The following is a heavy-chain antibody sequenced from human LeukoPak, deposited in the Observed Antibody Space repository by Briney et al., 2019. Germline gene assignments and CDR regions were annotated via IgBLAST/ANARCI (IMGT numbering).Heavy chain of an antibody. J-gene: IGHJ4*02. D-gene: IGHD2-2*01. Sequence: PSETLSLTCTVSGGSISSYYWSWIRQPPGKGLEWIGYIYYSGSTNYNPSLKSRVTISVDTSKNQFSLKLSSVTAADTAVYYCARGGYCSSTSCYEGDYWGQGTLVTVSS. CDR2: IYYSGST. CDR1: GGSISSYY. CDR3: ARGGYCSSTSCYEGDY. V-gene: IGHV4-59*01.